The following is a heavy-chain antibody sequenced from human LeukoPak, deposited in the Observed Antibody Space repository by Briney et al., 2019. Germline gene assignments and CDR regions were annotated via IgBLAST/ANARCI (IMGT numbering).Heavy chain of an antibody. CDR1: GFTFSTQP. D-gene: IGHD6-19*01. CDR3: VNQISGWVY. CDR2: SSGNGRST. V-gene: IGHV3-64D*06. J-gene: IGHJ4*02. Sequence: GGSLRLSCSASGFTFSTQPMHWVRQAPGKGLEYVSGSSGNGRSTYYADSVKGRFTISRDNSKNTLYLQMSSLRPEDTAGYYCVNQISGWVYWGQGTLVTVSS.